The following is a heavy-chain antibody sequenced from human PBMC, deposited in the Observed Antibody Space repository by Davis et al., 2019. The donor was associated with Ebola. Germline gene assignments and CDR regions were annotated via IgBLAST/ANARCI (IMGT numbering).Heavy chain of an antibody. CDR3: ARVATYGMDV. CDR2: IYTVGTT. CDR1: GGSISSYY. J-gene: IGHJ6*04. V-gene: IGHV4-59*01. Sequence: SETLSLTCTVSGGSISSYYWSWIRQPPGKGLEWIGYIYTVGTTNINPSLKSRVTISLDTSMNQSSLKLSSVTAADTAVYYCARVATYGMDVWGKGTTVTVSS.